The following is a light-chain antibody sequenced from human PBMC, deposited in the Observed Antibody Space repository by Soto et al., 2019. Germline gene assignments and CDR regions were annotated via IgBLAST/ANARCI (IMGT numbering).Light chain of an antibody. CDR2: SAS. CDR3: QQGHNWPLT. J-gene: IGKJ2*01. CDR1: QSISTE. V-gene: IGKV3-15*01. Sequence: EIVMMQSPATLSVSPGERATLSCRASQSISTELAWYQQKPGQPPRLLIYSASTRATGVPARFTGSGSGSEFTLTISGLQSEDFPVYYCQQGHNWPLTFGQGTRLEI.